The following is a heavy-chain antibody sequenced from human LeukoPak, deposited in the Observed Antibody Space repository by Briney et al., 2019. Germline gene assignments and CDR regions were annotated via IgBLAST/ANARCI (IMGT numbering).Heavy chain of an antibody. CDR1: GFTFSSYA. J-gene: IGHJ4*02. Sequence: GGSLRLSCAASGFTFSSYAMHWVRQAPGKGLEWVAVISYDGSNKYYADSVKGRFTISRDNSKNTLYLQMNSLRAEDTAVYYCARERFRITIFGVVRGFYGFDYWGQGTLVTVSS. V-gene: IGHV3-30-3*01. CDR2: ISYDGSNK. D-gene: IGHD3-3*01. CDR3: ARERFRITIFGVVRGFYGFDY.